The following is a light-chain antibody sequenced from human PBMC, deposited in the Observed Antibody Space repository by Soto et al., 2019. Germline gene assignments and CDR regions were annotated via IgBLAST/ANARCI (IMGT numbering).Light chain of an antibody. CDR2: EVS. V-gene: IGLV2-14*01. Sequence: QSALTQPASVSGSPGQSITISCTGTSSDVGGYNYVSWYQQHLGKAPKLMIYEVSNRPSGVSNRFSGSKSGNTASLTISGLQAEDEADYYCSSYTSSSIDDVFGTGTKLTVL. J-gene: IGLJ1*01. CDR3: SSYTSSSIDDV. CDR1: SSDVGGYNY.